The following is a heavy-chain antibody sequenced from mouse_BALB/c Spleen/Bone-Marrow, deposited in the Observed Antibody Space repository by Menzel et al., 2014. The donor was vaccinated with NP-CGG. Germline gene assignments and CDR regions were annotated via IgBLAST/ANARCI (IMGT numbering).Heavy chain of an antibody. CDR1: GYTFTSYW. CDR3: TGVITTGSAWFAY. Sequence: VQLQQSGTVLARPGASVKMSCKASGYTFTSYWMHWVKQRPGQGLEWIGTIYPGNSDTSYSQKFKGKAKLTAVTSTSTAYMELSSLTNEDSAVYYCTGVITTGSAWFAYWGQGTLVTVS. CDR2: IYPGNSDT. V-gene: IGHV1-5*01. D-gene: IGHD2-4*01. J-gene: IGHJ3*01.